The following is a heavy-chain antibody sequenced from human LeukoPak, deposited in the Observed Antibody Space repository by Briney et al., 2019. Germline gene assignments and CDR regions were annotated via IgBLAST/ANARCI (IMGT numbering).Heavy chain of an antibody. CDR2: IKQDGSEE. CDR1: GFTFSNYW. J-gene: IGHJ4*02. CDR3: AQRGIYYVFDY. V-gene: IGHV3-7*03. Sequence: GGSLRLSCAASGFTFSNYWMSWVRQAPGKGLEWVANIKQDGSEEYYVDSVEGRFTVSRDNAKSSLYLQMNSLRAEDTAVYYCAQRGIYYVFDYWGRGTLVTVSS. D-gene: IGHD3-16*01.